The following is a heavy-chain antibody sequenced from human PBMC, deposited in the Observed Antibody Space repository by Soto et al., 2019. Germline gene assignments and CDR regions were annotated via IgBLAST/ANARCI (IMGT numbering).Heavy chain of an antibody. D-gene: IGHD6-13*01. V-gene: IGHV4-4*02. Sequence: PSETLSLTCAVSGGSISSSNWWSCVRQPPGKGLEWIGEIYHSGSTNYNPSLKSRVTISVDKSKNQFSLKLSSVNAADTAVYYCARVIAAAGIRNWFDPWGQGTLVTVSS. CDR3: ARVIAAAGIRNWFDP. CDR1: GGSISSSNW. J-gene: IGHJ5*02. CDR2: IYHSGST.